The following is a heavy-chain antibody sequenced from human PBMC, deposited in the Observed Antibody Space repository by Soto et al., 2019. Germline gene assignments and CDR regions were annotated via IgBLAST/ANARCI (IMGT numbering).Heavy chain of an antibody. D-gene: IGHD7-27*01. V-gene: IGHV4-34*01. Sequence: QVQLQQWGAGLLKPSETLSLTCAVYGGSFSGYYWSWIRQPPGKGLEWIGEINHSGSTNYNPSLXSXVXIXXDTSKNQVSLKLSSVTAADTAVYYCARGWGRIFDYWGQGTLVTVSS. J-gene: IGHJ4*02. CDR1: GGSFSGYY. CDR3: ARGWGRIFDY. CDR2: INHSGST.